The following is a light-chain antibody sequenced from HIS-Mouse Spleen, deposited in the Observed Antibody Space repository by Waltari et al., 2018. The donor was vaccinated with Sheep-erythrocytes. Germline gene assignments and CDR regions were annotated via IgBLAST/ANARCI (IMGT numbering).Light chain of an antibody. V-gene: IGLV2-23*01. CDR2: EGS. CDR3: CSYAGSSTWV. CDR1: TSYVGSYNL. Sequence: QSALTQPASVSGSPGQSLTISCTGTTSYVGSYNLVSCYHQHPAKAPKLMIYEGSKRPSGVSNRFSGSKSGNTASLTISGLQAEDEADYYCCSYAGSSTWVFGGGTKLTVL. J-gene: IGLJ3*02.